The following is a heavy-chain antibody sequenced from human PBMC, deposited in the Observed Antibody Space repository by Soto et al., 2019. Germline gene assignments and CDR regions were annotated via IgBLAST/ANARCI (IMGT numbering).Heavy chain of an antibody. J-gene: IGHJ4*02. CDR1: GFTFSSYE. D-gene: IGHD1-26*01. V-gene: IGHV3-48*03. CDR3: ARESGSYYHTPGEFDY. Sequence: GSLRLSCAASGFTFSSYEMNWVRQAPGKRLEWVSYISSSGSTIYYADSVKGRFTISRDNAKNSLYLQMNSLRAEDTAVYYCARESGSYYHTPGEFDYWGQGTLVTVSS. CDR2: ISSSGSTI.